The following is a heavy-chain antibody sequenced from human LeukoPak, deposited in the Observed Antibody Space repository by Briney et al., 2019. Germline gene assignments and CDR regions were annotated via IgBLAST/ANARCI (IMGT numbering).Heavy chain of an antibody. D-gene: IGHD3-10*01. J-gene: IGHJ4*02. CDR2: IGGSGDTT. CDR1: GFTFSSYA. V-gene: IGHV3-23*01. Sequence: PGGSLRLSCAASGFTFSSYAMSWVRQAPGKGLEWVSAIGGSGDTTYYADSVKGRFTISRDYSKNTLYLQMNSLRVEDTAVYYCAKGPRTVRFGDRHKGIFDYWGQGTLVTVSS. CDR3: AKGPRTVRFGDRHKGIFDY.